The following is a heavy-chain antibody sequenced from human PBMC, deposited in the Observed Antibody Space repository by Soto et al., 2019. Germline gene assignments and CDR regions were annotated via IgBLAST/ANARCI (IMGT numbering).Heavy chain of an antibody. CDR3: VRDRGTDLDCFDY. D-gene: IGHD3-10*01. CDR1: GDSVSNSCVA. J-gene: IGHJ4*02. V-gene: IGHV6-1*01. CDR2: TYFRSKWFT. Sequence: QVQLQVSGPGLVRPAQTLSVTCVISGDSVSNSCVAWNWIRRSPSRGLEWLGRTYFRSKWFTDYAVSVQNRMTIIPDTSTNQFSLQMHSVTPADTAVYYCVRDRGTDLDCFDYWGQGILVTVSS.